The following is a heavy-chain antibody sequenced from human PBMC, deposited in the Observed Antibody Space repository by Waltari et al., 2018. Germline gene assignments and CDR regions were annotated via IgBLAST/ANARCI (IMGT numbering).Heavy chain of an antibody. CDR1: GGSISSSSYY. D-gene: IGHD6-6*01. CDR2: IYYIGST. CDR3: AREGRIAARVYWYFDL. Sequence: QLQLQESGPGLVKPSETLSLTCTVSGGSISSSSYYWGWSRQPPGKGLEWIGSIYYIGSTYYNPSLKSRVTISVDTAKNQFSLKLSSVTAADTAVYYCAREGRIAARVYWYFDLWGRGTLVTVSS. J-gene: IGHJ2*01. V-gene: IGHV4-39*07.